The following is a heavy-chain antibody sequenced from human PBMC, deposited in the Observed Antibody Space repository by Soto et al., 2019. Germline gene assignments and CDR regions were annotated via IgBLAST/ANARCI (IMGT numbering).Heavy chain of an antibody. D-gene: IGHD3-10*01. CDR2: IIPIFGTA. CDR1: GGTFSSYA. CDR3: ARDPGYYGLGPPVSVLDF. J-gene: IGHJ4*02. V-gene: IGHV1-69*13. Sequence: SVKVSCKASGGTFSSYAISWVRQAPGQGLEWMGGIIPIFGTANYAQKFQGRVTITADESTSTAYMELSSLRSEDTAVYYCARDPGYYGLGPPVSVLDFWGQGTLVTVSS.